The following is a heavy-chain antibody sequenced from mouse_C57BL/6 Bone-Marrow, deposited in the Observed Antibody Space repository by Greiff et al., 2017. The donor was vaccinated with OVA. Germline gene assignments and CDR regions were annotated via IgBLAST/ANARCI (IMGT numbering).Heavy chain of an antibody. CDR1: GYTFTDYY. J-gene: IGHJ3*01. CDR2: INPYNGGT. Sequence: EVQLQQSGPVLVKPGASVKMSCKASGYTFTDYYMNWVKQSHGKSLEWIGVINPYNGGTSYNQKFKGKATLTVDKSSSTAYMELNSLTSEDSAVYCCARWDRRFAYWGQGTLVTVSA. D-gene: IGHD4-1*01. CDR3: ARWDRRFAY. V-gene: IGHV1-19*01.